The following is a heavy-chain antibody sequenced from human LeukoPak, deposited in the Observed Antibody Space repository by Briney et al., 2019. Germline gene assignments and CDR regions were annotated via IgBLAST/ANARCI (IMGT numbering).Heavy chain of an antibody. J-gene: IGHJ4*02. D-gene: IGHD3-9*01. CDR3: AKDGVYYDILTGYSYFDY. CDR1: GFTFSNYW. CDR2: INTDGTST. V-gene: IGHV3-74*01. Sequence: PGGSLRLSCAASGFTFSNYWMHWVRQAPGRGLVWVSRINTDGTSTSYADSVKGRFTISRDNAKNTLYLQMNSLRAEDTAVYYCAKDGVYYDILTGYSYFDYWGQGTLVTVS.